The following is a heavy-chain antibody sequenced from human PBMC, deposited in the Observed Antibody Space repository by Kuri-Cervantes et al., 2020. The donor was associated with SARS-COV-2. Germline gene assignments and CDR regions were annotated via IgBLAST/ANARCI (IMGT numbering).Heavy chain of an antibody. V-gene: IGHV3-49*03. J-gene: IGHJ3*02. D-gene: IGHD2-8*01. CDR3: TRESLGYCTNGVCPAVAFDI. CDR2: IRSKTYGGTT. CDR1: GFTFGDYT. Sequence: GESLKISCTASGFTFGDYTMTWFRQAPGQELDWVGFIRSKTYGGTTEYAASVKGRFTISRDDSKSIAYLQMNSLKTEDTAVYYCTRESLGYCTNGVCPAVAFDIWGQGTMVTVSS.